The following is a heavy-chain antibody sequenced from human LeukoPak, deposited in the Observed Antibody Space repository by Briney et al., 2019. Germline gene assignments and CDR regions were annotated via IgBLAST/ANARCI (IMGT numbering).Heavy chain of an antibody. V-gene: IGHV4-59*01. Sequence: PSETLSLTCTVSGGSISGYYWSWIRQPPGKGLEWIGYIYYSGSTSYNPSLKSRVTISVDTSKNQFSLKLSSVTAADTAVYYCARWAVAGTGRFFDYWGQGTLVTVSS. CDR2: IYYSGST. J-gene: IGHJ4*02. CDR3: ARWAVAGTGRFFDY. CDR1: GGSISGYY. D-gene: IGHD6-19*01.